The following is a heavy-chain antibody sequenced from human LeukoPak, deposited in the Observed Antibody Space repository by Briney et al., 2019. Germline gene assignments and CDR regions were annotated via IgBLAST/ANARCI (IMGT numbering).Heavy chain of an antibody. Sequence: SETLSLTCSVSGYSISSGYYWGWIRQPPGKGLEWIGSIYNSGSTYYNPSLKSRVTISVDTSKNQFSLKLSSVTAADTAVYYCARGRGYYDNSGYFDALDFWGQGTMVTVSA. CDR3: ARGRGYYDNSGYFDALDF. CDR2: IYNSGST. D-gene: IGHD3-22*01. CDR1: GYSISSGYY. V-gene: IGHV4-38-2*02. J-gene: IGHJ3*01.